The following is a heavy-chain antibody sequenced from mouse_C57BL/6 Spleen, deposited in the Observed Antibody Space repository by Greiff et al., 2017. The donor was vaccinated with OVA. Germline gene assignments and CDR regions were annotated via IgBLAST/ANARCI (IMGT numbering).Heavy chain of an antibody. V-gene: IGHV1-66*01. CDR2: IYPGSGNT. J-gene: IGHJ4*01. D-gene: IGHD1-1*01. CDR1: GYSFTSYY. Sequence: VKLVESGPELVKPGASVKISCKASGYSFTSYYIHWVKQRPGQGLEWIGWIYPGSGNTKYNEKFKGKATLTADTSSSTAYMQLSSLTSEDSAVYYCARYYYGSSLGMDYWGQGTSVTVSS. CDR3: ARYYYGSSLGMDY.